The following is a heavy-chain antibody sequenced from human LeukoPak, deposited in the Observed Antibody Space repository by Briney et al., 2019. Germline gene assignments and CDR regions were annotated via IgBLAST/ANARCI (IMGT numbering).Heavy chain of an antibody. J-gene: IGHJ3*02. CDR3: AREGGYDSSGEDAFDI. CDR2: IYHSGST. D-gene: IGHD3-22*01. Sequence: SETLSLTCTVSGYSVSSGYYWGWIRQPPGKGLEWIGSIYHSGSTYYNPSLKSRVTISVDTSKNQFSLKLSSVTAADTAVYYCAREGGYDSSGEDAFDIWGQGTMVTVSS. CDR1: GYSVSSGYY. V-gene: IGHV4-38-2*02.